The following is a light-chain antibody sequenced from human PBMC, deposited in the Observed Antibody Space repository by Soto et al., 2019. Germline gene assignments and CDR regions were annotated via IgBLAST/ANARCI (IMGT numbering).Light chain of an antibody. CDR2: EAS. CDR3: QQRSNWPPA. CDR1: QSISRW. V-gene: IGKV1-5*01. Sequence: DIQMTQSPSTLSASVRDRVTITCRASQSISRWLAWYQQKPGTAPKLLIYEASNRATGIPARFSGSGSGTDFTLTISSLEPEDFAVYYCQQRSNWPPAFGGGTKVDIK. J-gene: IGKJ4*01.